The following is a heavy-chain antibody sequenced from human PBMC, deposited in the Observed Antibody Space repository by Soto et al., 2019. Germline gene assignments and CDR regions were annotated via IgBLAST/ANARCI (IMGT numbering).Heavy chain of an antibody. V-gene: IGHV4-34*01. J-gene: IGHJ4*02. D-gene: IGHD2-8*01. Sequence: QVQLQQWGAGLLKPSETLSLTCAVSGGSFSGYYWSWIRQPPGKGLEWVGESNHSGSTNYNPSLKSRVNVSVDTSKNQFSLQLRSVTAADTAVYYCAIYPSLSCTNGVCYRAHFGYWGQGTLVTVSS. CDR3: AIYPSLSCTNGVCYRAHFGY. CDR1: GGSFSGYY. CDR2: SNHSGST.